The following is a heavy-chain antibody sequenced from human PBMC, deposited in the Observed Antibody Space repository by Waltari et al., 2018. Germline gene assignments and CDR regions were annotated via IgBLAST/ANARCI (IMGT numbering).Heavy chain of an antibody. V-gene: IGHV3-30*02. J-gene: IGHJ4*02. Sequence: QGQLVESGGGVVQPGGSLRLSCAASGFTFSKYGMHGVRQAPGKGLEWVAFNRYDAYNEDYVDSVKGRFTISRDNSKNTVYLQMNSLRPEDTAVYYCAKDRWELGGNFDYWGQGTLVTVSS. D-gene: IGHD7-27*01. CDR2: NRYDAYNE. CDR3: AKDRWELGGNFDY. CDR1: GFTFSKYG.